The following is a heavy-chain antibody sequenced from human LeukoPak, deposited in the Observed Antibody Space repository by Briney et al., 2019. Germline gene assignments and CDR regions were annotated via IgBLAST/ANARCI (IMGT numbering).Heavy chain of an antibody. J-gene: IGHJ4*02. CDR1: GFTFDNFA. CDR3: ARELFDFDY. V-gene: IGHV3-23*01. Sequence: GGSLRLSCAPAGFTFDNFAMTWVRQAPGKGLEWVSEITGSGGSTYYADSVKGRFTISRDNSKNTLYLQMNSLRAEDTAIYYCARELFDFDYWGQGPLVTVSS. CDR2: ITGSGGST. D-gene: IGHD3-10*01.